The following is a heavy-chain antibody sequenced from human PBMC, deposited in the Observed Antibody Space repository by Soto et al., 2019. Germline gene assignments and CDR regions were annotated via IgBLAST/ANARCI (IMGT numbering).Heavy chain of an antibody. Sequence: QVQLVQSGAEVKNPGASVKVSCKASGYTFTRYGIGWARQAPGQGLEWMGWINTYNGNTNYAQNVQGRVTLTTDTSASTAYRELRSLRSTDPAIYYCAMVDVYVTPSPQDVWGQGTTVIVSS. CDR1: GYTFTRYG. CDR3: AMVDVYVTPSPQDV. CDR2: INTYNGNT. D-gene: IGHD3-16*01. J-gene: IGHJ6*02. V-gene: IGHV1-18*01.